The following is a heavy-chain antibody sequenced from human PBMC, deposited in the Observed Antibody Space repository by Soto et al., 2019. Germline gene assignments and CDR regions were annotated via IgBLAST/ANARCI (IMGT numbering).Heavy chain of an antibody. CDR3: AKGKSIAARDAFDI. CDR1: GFTFDDYA. J-gene: IGHJ3*02. Sequence: SLRLSCAASGFTFDDYAMHWVRQAPGKGLEWVSGISWNSGSIGYADSVKGRFTISRDNAKNSLYLQMNSLRAEDTALYYCAKGKSIAARDAFDIWGQGTMVTVSS. D-gene: IGHD6-6*01. CDR2: ISWNSGSI. V-gene: IGHV3-9*01.